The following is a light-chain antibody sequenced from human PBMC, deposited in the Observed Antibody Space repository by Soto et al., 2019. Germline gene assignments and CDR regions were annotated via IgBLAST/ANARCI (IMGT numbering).Light chain of an antibody. J-gene: IGKJ1*01. CDR2: HAS. CDR3: QHYNSYGT. Sequence: DIQMTQSPSSLSASIGDRVSITCRASQSIVNYINWYQQKPGKAPKLLIYHASSLETGVPSRFSGSGSGTEFTLTISSVQPDDFASYYCQHYNSYGTFGQGTKVDIK. V-gene: IGKV1-5*01. CDR1: QSIVNY.